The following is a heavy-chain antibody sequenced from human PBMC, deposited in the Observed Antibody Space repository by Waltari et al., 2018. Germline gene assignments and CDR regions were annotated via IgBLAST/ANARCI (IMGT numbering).Heavy chain of an antibody. Sequence: QVQLVQSGAELKKPGSSVKVSCKASGGSFITYAITWVRQAPGQGLEWMGGIIPMFGTANYAQKSQDRVTIITDESMTTAYMELSSLTSEDTAVYYCARGGLYGQQLLESAFEIWGQGTKVTVSS. V-gene: IGHV1-69*05. CDR1: GGSFITYA. CDR2: IIPMFGTA. J-gene: IGHJ3*02. CDR3: ARGGLYGQQLLESAFEI. D-gene: IGHD6-13*01.